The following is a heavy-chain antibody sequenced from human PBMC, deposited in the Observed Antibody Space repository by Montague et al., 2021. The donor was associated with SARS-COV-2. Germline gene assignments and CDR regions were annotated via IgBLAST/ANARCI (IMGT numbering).Heavy chain of an antibody. J-gene: IGHJ4*02. CDR3: ARSGVGIFDFSYFDS. CDR2: RYQNGAT. Sequence: SETLSLTCTVSGGSISSGYYWGCIRHPPWKALEWIGSRYQNGATYYSPSLKRPVTILLDTSKNQFSLSLTSVTAADTAVYYCARSGVGIFDFSYFDSWGQGSLVIVSS. D-gene: IGHD3-3*01. V-gene: IGHV4-38-2*02. CDR1: GGSISSGYY.